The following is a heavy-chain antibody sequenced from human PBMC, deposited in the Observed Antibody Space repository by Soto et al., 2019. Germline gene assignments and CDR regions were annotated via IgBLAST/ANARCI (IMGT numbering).Heavy chain of an antibody. CDR3: ASNIIAAPIDY. D-gene: IGHD6-13*01. CDR1: GFTFXSYA. Sequence: XGSLRLSCAASGFTFXSYAMHWVCQAPGKGLEWVAVISYDGSNKYYADSVKGRFTISRDNSKNTLYLQMNSLRAEDTTVYYCASNIIAAPIDYWGQGTLVTVSS. V-gene: IGHV3-30-3*01. J-gene: IGHJ4*02. CDR2: ISYDGSNK.